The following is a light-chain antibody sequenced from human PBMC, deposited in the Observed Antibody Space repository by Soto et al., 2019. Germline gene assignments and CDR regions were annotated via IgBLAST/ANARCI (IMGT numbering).Light chain of an antibody. V-gene: IGKV1-33*01. CDR2: YAS. J-gene: IGKJ4*01. CDR3: QQYSSMVS. CDR1: HDVSRN. Sequence: DIQMTQSPSSLSASLGDRVTIACQSSHDVSRNLNWLQQKPGEAPKLLIYYASNLERGVPSTFSGRGSGTDFTLITTSLQPEDVARYYCQQYSSMVSFGGGTAIEIK.